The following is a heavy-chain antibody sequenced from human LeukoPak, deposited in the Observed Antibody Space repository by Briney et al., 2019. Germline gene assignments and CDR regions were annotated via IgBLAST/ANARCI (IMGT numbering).Heavy chain of an antibody. CDR3: ARDVTLGNSRHYGMDV. J-gene: IGHJ6*02. Sequence: ASVKVSCKASGGXFSSYAISWVRQAPGQGLEWMGGIIPIFGTANYAQKFQGRVTITADESTSTAYMELSSLRSEDTAVYYCARDVTLGNSRHYGMDVWGQGTTVTVSS. V-gene: IGHV1-69*13. CDR2: IIPIFGTA. CDR1: GGXFSSYA. D-gene: IGHD4-23*01.